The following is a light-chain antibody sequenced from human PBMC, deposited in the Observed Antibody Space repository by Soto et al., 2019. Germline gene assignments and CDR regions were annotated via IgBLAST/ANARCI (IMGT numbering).Light chain of an antibody. J-gene: IGKJ1*01. Sequence: FVVTQYPDTLSLSPGERATLSCRASPSVSSSVAWYQHKPGQSPRLVIYSGYNRATGIPARFSGSGSGTDFTLTISGLEVDDFASYYCQQRYSCLRVFGQGTKVEVK. CDR1: PSVSSS. CDR3: QQRYSCLRV. V-gene: IGKV3-11*01. CDR2: SGY.